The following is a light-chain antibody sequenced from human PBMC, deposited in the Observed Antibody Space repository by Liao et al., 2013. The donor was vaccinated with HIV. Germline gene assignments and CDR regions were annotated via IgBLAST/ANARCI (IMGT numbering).Light chain of an antibody. CDR1: YIGSKS. CDR3: QVWDSSSDHPGV. CDR2: YDS. V-gene: IGLV3-21*01. Sequence: SYVLTQPPSVSVAPGQTASITCGGDYIGSKSVHWYQQKPGQAPVVVIYYDSDRPSGIPERFSGSNSANTATLTISRVEAGDEADYYCQVWDSSSDHPGVFGGGTKLTVL. J-gene: IGLJ3*02.